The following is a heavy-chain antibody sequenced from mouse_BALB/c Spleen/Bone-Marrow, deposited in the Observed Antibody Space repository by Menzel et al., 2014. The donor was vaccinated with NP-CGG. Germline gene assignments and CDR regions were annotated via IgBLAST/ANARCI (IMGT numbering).Heavy chain of an antibody. J-gene: IGHJ2*01. V-gene: IGHV1-80*01. CDR1: GYAFSTYW. CDR2: IYPGDGDT. Sequence: VQGVESGAELVRPGSSVKISCKASGYAFSTYWMNWVKQRPGQGLEWIGQIYPGDGDTNYNGKFKGKATLTADRSSSAASMQISSLASEDSAVYFCARVGFSFDYWGQGTTLTVSS. CDR3: ARVGFSFDY. D-gene: IGHD3-1*01.